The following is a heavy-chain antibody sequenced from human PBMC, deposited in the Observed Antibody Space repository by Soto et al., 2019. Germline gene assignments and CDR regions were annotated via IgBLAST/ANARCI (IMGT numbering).Heavy chain of an antibody. CDR2: IYPGDSDT. V-gene: IGHV5-51*01. CDR1: GYSFTSYW. CDR3: ATSGIAARVNYYYYGMDV. Sequence: ASVKVSCKGSGYSFTSYWIGWVRQMPGKGLEWMGIIYPGDSDTRYSPSFQGQVTISADKSISTAYLQWSSLKASDTAMYYCATSGIAARVNYYYYGMDVWGQGTTVTVSS. J-gene: IGHJ6*02. D-gene: IGHD6-6*01.